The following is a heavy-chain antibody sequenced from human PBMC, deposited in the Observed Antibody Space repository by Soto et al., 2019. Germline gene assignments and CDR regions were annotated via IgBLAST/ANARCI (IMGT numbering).Heavy chain of an antibody. CDR3: ARDGVDTAMVPSYYYYYGMDV. CDR1: GFTFSSYS. Sequence: GGSLRLSCAASGFTFSSYSMNWVRQAPGKGLEWVSSISSSSSYIYYADSVKGRFTIPRDNAKNSLYLQMNSLRAVDTAVYYCARDGVDTAMVPSYYYYYGMDVWGQGTTVTVSS. D-gene: IGHD5-18*01. V-gene: IGHV3-21*01. CDR2: ISSSSSYI. J-gene: IGHJ6*02.